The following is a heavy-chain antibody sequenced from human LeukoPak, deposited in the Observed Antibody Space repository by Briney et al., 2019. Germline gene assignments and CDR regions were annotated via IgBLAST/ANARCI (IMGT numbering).Heavy chain of an antibody. V-gene: IGHV3-74*01. CDR3: ISFYETY. D-gene: IGHD2-2*01. CDR2: INSDGSWT. J-gene: IGHJ4*02. Sequence: PGGSLRLSCAASGNYWMHWVRQAPGKRLVWVSHINSDGSWTSYADSVKGRFTISKDNAKSTVYLQMNNLRAEDTAVYYCISFYETYWGRGTLVTVS. CDR1: GNYW.